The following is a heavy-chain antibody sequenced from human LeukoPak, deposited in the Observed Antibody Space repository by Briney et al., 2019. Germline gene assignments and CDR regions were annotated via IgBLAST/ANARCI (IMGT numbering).Heavy chain of an antibody. J-gene: IGHJ4*02. CDR3: TRDRVYYESKLFDF. CDR2: IIPIFGTA. Sequence: GASVKVSCKASGGTFSSYAISWVRQAPGQGLEWMGGIIPIFGTANYAQKFQGRVTITADESTSTAYMELSSLRSEDTAVYYCTRDRVYYESKLFDFWGQGTLVTVSS. CDR1: GGTFSSYA. V-gene: IGHV1-69*13. D-gene: IGHD3-22*01.